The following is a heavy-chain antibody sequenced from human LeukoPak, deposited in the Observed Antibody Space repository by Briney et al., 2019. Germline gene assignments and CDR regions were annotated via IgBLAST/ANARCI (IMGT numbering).Heavy chain of an antibody. CDR3: AKVQGLITAAEYYYYYMDV. V-gene: IGHV3-23*01. CDR2: ISGSGGST. CDR1: GFTFSSYA. D-gene: IGHD6-13*01. J-gene: IGHJ6*03. Sequence: GGSLRLSCAASGFTFSSYAMSWVRQAPGKGLEWVSAISGSGGSTYYADSVKGRFTISRDNSKNTLYLQMNSLRAEDTAVYYCAKVQGLITAAEYYYYYMDVWGKGTTVTVSS.